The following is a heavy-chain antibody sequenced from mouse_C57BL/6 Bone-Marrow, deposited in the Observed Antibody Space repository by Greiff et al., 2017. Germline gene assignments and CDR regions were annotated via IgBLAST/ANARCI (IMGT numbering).Heavy chain of an antibody. D-gene: IGHD2-12*01. CDR2: IDPENGDT. J-gene: IGHJ4*01. CDR3: TTSYTPARDY. Sequence: EVQLQESGAELVRPGASVKLSCTASGFNIKDDYMHWVKQRPEQGLEWIGWIDPENGDTEYASKFQGKATITADTSSNTAYLQLSSLTSEDTAVYYCTTSYTPARDYWGQGTSVTVSS. CDR1: GFNIKDDY. V-gene: IGHV14-4*01.